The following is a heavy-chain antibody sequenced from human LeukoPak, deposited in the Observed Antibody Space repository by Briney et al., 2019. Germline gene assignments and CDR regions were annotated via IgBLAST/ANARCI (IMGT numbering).Heavy chain of an antibody. D-gene: IGHD3-22*01. CDR2: IKSKTDGGTT. V-gene: IGHV3-15*01. Sequence: GGSLRLSCAASGFTFSSYAMSWVRQAPGKGLEWVGRIKSKTDGGTTDYAAPVKGRFTISRDDSKNTLYLQMNSLKTEDTAVYYCTTDDSSGYYKYYFDYWGQGTLVTVSS. CDR3: TTDDSSGYYKYYFDY. J-gene: IGHJ4*02. CDR1: GFTFSSYA.